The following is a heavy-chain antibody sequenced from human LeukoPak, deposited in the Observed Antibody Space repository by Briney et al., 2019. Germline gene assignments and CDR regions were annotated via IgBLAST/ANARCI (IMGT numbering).Heavy chain of an antibody. CDR3: ARGGNSGWRTPNDDY. J-gene: IGHJ4*02. CDR2: ISAYNGNT. CDR1: GYTFTSYG. D-gene: IGHD6-19*01. V-gene: IGHV1-18*01. Sequence: AASVKVSCKASGYTFTSYGISWVRQAPGQGLEWMGWISAYNGNTNYAQKLQGRVTMTTDTSTSTAYMELRSLRSDDTAVYYCARGGNSGWRTPNDDYWGQGTLVTVSS.